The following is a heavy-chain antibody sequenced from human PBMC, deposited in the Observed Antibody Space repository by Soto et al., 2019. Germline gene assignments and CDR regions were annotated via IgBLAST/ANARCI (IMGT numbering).Heavy chain of an antibody. J-gene: IGHJ4*02. CDR2: IYWDDEK. CDR3: AHRAYFDSGKQFDY. D-gene: IGHD3-10*01. Sequence: QITLKESGPTLVKPTQTLTLTCTFSGFSLSTSGGGVGWIRQPPGKALEWLAIIYWDDEKRYSPSLKTRLTVTKDTSNNQVVLTMTNVDPVDTATYYCAHRAYFDSGKQFDYWGQGTLVSVSS. CDR1: GFSLSTSGGG. V-gene: IGHV2-5*02.